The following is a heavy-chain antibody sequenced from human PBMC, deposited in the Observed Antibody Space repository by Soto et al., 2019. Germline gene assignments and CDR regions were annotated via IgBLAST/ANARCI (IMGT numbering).Heavy chain of an antibody. CDR2: ISYDGSNK. V-gene: IGHV3-30-3*01. J-gene: IGHJ6*02. CDR1: GFTFSSYA. D-gene: IGHD6-19*01. Sequence: GGSLRLSCAASGFTFSSYAMHWVRQAPGKGLEWVAVISYDGSNKYYADSVKGRFTISRDNSKNTLYLQMQRLRAKDTDVYYCARDRSSRVYYFYGMDVWGQGTTVTVSS. CDR3: ARDRSSRVYYFYGMDV.